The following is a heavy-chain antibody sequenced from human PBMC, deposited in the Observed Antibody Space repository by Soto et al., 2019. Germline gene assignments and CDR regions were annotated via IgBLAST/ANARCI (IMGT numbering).Heavy chain of an antibody. CDR3: ARARWYYYDSSGYYTSDY. D-gene: IGHD3-22*01. CDR2: ISGSGGST. V-gene: IGHV3-23*01. J-gene: IGHJ4*02. CDR1: GFTFSSYA. Sequence: PGGSLRLSCAASGFTFSSYAMSWVRQAPGKGLEWVSAISGSGGSTYYADSVKGRFTISRDNSKNTLYLQMNSLRAEDTAVYYCARARWYYYDSSGYYTSDYWGQGTLVTVSS.